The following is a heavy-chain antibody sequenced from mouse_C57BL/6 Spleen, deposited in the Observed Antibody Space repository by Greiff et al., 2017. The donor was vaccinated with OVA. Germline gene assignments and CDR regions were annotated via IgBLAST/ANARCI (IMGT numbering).Heavy chain of an antibody. V-gene: IGHV1-82*01. CDR3: ARKERGLDFDY. J-gene: IGHJ2*01. CDR2: IYPGDGDT. D-gene: IGHD3-3*01. Sequence: QVQLQQSGPELVKPGASVKISCKASGYAFSSSWMNWVKQRPGKGLEWIGRIYPGDGDTNYNGKFKGKATLTADKSSSTAYMQLSSLTSEDSAVYVCARKERGLDFDYWGQGTTLTVSS. CDR1: GYAFSSSW.